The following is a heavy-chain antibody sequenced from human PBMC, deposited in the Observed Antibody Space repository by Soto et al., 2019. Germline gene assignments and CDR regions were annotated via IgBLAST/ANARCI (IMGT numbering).Heavy chain of an antibody. CDR2: IYYSGST. CDR1: GGSISSSSYY. V-gene: IGHV4-39*01. CDR3: ARQRIAAAGPDAFDI. J-gene: IGHJ3*02. Sequence: QLQLQESGPGLVKPSETLSLTCTVSGGSISSSSYYWGWIRQPPGKGLEWIGSIYYSGSTYYNPSLKSRVTISVDTSKNQFSLKLSSVTAADTAVYYCARQRIAAAGPDAFDIWGQGTMVTVSS. D-gene: IGHD6-13*01.